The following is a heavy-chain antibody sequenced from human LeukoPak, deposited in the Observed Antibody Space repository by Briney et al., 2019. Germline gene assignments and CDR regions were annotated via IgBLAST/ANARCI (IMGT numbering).Heavy chain of an antibody. J-gene: IGHJ4*02. Sequence: GGSLRLSCAASGFTFSSYAMSWVRQAPGQGPEWVSGICGHSDSSYHADSVKGRFTISRDNSKNTLYLQMNSLRAEDTAVYYCAGYVWGTYRYTSYWGQGTLVTVSS. CDR2: ICGHSDSS. CDR3: AGYVWGTYRYTSY. CDR1: GFTFSSYA. V-gene: IGHV3-23*01. D-gene: IGHD3-16*02.